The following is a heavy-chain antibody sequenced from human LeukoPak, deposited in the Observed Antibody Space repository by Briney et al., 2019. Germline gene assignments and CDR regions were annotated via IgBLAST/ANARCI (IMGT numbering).Heavy chain of an antibody. D-gene: IGHD3-3*01. CDR1: GFTVSSNY. V-gene: IGHV3-53*01. CDR3: AKGSSFWSGYYWDY. J-gene: IGHJ4*02. CDR2: IYSGGST. Sequence: GGSLRLSCAASGFTVSSNYMSWVRQAPGKGLEWVSVIYSGGSTYYADSVRGRFTTPRDISKNTLYLQMNSLRAEDTAVFYCAKGSSFWSGYYWDYWGQGTLVTASS.